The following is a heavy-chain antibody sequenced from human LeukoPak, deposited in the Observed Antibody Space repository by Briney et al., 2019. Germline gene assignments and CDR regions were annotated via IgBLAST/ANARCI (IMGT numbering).Heavy chain of an antibody. CDR3: ARDTSDIVATLNMDV. Sequence: SQTLSHTCTVSGGSISSGSYYWSWIRQPAGKGLEWIGRIYTSGSTNYNPSLKSRVTISVDTSKNQFSLKLSSVTAADTAVYYCARDTSDIVATLNMDVWGKGTTVTVSS. CDR1: GGSISSGSYY. CDR2: IYTSGST. J-gene: IGHJ6*03. V-gene: IGHV4-61*02. D-gene: IGHD5-12*01.